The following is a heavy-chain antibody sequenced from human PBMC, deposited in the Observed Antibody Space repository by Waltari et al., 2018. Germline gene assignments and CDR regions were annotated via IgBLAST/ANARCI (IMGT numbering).Heavy chain of an antibody. CDR3: ARAKGVGASSIFDY. J-gene: IGHJ4*02. CDR2: SNGEGSST. D-gene: IGHD1-26*01. Sequence: EVQLVESGGGLVQPGGSLRLSCAASGFTFSSYWMHWVRQAPGKGLVWGSGSNGEGSSTSYADAVKGRFTSSRDNAKNTLYLQMNRLRAEDTAVYYCARAKGVGASSIFDYWGQGTLVTVSS. CDR1: GFTFSSYW. V-gene: IGHV3-74*01.